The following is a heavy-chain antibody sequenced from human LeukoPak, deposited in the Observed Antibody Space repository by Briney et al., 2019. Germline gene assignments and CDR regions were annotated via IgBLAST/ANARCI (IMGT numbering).Heavy chain of an antibody. CDR1: GFTFSSYN. CDR3: ARDRYSINLYMTCDY. D-gene: IGHD6-13*01. Sequence: PGGSLRLSCAVSGFTFSSYNMNWVRQAPGKGLERVSYIGSAGSTKFYADSVKGRFTVSRDNAKNSLFLQMNSLRAEDTAVYYCARDRYSINLYMTCDYWGQGTLVTVSS. CDR2: IGSAGSTK. V-gene: IGHV3-48*01. J-gene: IGHJ4*02.